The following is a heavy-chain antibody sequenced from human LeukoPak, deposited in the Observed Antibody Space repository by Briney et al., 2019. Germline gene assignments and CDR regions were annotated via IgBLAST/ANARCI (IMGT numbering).Heavy chain of an antibody. D-gene: IGHD3-3*01. CDR2: IIPIFGTA. CDR1: GGTFSSYA. V-gene: IGHV1-69*13. Sequence: SVKVSCKASGGTFSSYAISWVRQAPGQGLEWMGGIIPIFGTANYAQKFQGRVAITADESTGTAYMELSSLRSEDTAVYYCARGRVVIRFCGMDVWGQGTTVTVSS. J-gene: IGHJ6*02. CDR3: ARGRVVIRFCGMDV.